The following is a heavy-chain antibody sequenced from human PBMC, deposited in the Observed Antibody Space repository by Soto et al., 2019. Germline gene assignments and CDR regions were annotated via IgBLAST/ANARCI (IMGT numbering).Heavy chain of an antibody. CDR3: ARDAYDSSGYYIYFDY. J-gene: IGHJ4*02. D-gene: IGHD3-22*01. Sequence: EVQLVESGGGLVQPGGSLRLSCAASGFTFSSYSMNWVRQAPGKGLEWVSYISSSSSTIYYADSVKGRFTISRDNAKNSLYLQMNSLRAEDTAVYYCARDAYDSSGYYIYFDYWGQGTVVTVSS. CDR1: GFTFSSYS. CDR2: ISSSSSTI. V-gene: IGHV3-48*01.